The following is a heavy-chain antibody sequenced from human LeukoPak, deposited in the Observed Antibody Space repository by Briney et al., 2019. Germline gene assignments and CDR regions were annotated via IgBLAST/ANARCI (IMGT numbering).Heavy chain of an antibody. CDR1: GFTFSSYS. Sequence: GGSLRLSCAASGFTFSSYSMNCVRQAPGKGLEWVSYISSSSSTIYYADSVKGRFTISRDNAKNSLYLHMNSLKDEDTAVYYCARGALDFDYWGQGTLVTVSS. J-gene: IGHJ4*02. V-gene: IGHV3-48*02. CDR3: ARGALDFDY. CDR2: ISSSSSTI.